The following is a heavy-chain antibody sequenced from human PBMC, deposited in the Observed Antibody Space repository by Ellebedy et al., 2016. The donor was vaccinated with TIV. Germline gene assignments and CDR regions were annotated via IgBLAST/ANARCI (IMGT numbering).Heavy chain of an antibody. D-gene: IGHD6-19*01. CDR2: VYYTGSG. CDR1: AGSISNYY. J-gene: IGHJ2*01. Sequence: SETLSLTCTVSAGSISNYYWSWLRQSPGKGLEWIGYVYYTGSGTYNPSLKSRVTISVDTSKNQFSLKLSSVTAADTAVYYCAALQWLAPAWYFDLWGRGTLVTVSS. V-gene: IGHV4-59*08. CDR3: AALQWLAPAWYFDL.